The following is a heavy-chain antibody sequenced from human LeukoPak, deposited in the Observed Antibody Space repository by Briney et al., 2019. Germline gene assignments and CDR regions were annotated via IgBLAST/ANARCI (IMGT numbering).Heavy chain of an antibody. D-gene: IGHD3-22*01. CDR1: GGIFSEYA. V-gene: IGHV1-2*04. CDR2: INPDSGGS. Sequence: ASVKVSCKIFGGIFSEYAINWVRQAPGQGLEWMGWINPDSGGSNYAQKFQGWVTMTRNTSISTVYMELSRLRSDDTAVYYCARADDSSGYYSGYYYYYGMDVWGQGTTVTVSS. J-gene: IGHJ6*02. CDR3: ARADDSSGYYSGYYYYYGMDV.